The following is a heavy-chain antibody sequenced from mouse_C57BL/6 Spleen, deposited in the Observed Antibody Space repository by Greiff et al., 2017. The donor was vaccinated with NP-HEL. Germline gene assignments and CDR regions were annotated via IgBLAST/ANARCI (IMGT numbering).Heavy chain of an antibody. CDR3: ARTYRADGGDAMDY. Sequence: QVQLQQSGAELVKPGASVKLSCKASGYTFTSYWMHWVKQRPGQGLEWIGMIHPNSGSTNYNEKFKSKATLTVDKSSSTAYMQLSSLTSEDSAVYYSARTYRADGGDAMDYWGQGTSVTVSS. V-gene: IGHV1-64*01. CDR1: GYTFTSYW. D-gene: IGHD2-12*01. CDR2: IHPNSGST. J-gene: IGHJ4*01.